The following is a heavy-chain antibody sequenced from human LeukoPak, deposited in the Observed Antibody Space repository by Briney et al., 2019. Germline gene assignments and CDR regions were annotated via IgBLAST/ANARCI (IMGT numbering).Heavy chain of an antibody. CDR3: AKDALLWFGESYFDY. CDR1: GFTFHNFA. D-gene: IGHD3-10*01. J-gene: IGHJ4*02. CDR2: ISNDERNK. Sequence: GGSLRLSCVASGFTFHNFAMHWVRQAPGKGLEWVAVISNDERNKYYTDSVKGRFTISRDNSKNTLYLQMNSLRAEDTAVYYCAKDALLWFGESYFDYWGQGTLVTVSS. V-gene: IGHV3-30*04.